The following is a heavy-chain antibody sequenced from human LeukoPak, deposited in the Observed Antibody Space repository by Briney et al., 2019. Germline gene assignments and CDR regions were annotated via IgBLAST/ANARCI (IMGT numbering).Heavy chain of an antibody. D-gene: IGHD2-15*01. CDR2: IYPRDSDT. CDR3: ARNGGKINYYYHGMDV. Sequence: GESLKISCKSSGYSFTTYWIGWVRQMPGKGLEWMGIIYPRDSDTRYSPSFQGQVTISADKSISTAYLQWSSLKASDTAMYYCARNGGKINYYYHGMDVWGQGTTVTVSS. CDR1: GYSFTTYW. V-gene: IGHV5-51*01. J-gene: IGHJ6*02.